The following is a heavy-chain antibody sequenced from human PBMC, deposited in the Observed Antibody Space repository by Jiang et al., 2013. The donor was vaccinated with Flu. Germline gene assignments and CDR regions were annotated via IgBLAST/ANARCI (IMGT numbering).Heavy chain of an antibody. J-gene: IGHJ5*02. CDR2: IYYSGST. CDR3: ARGYILDP. Sequence: GSGLVKPSETLSLTCTVSGGSISSYYWSWIRQPPGKGLEWIGYIYYSGSTNYNPSLKSRVTISVDTSKNQFSLKLSSVTAADTAVYYCARGYILDPWGQGTLVTVSS. CDR1: GGSISSYY. D-gene: IGHD3-9*01. V-gene: IGHV4-59*01.